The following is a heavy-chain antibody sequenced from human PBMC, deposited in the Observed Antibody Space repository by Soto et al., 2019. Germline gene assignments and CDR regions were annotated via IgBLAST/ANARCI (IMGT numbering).Heavy chain of an antibody. D-gene: IGHD3-3*01. CDR1: GGSISSYY. V-gene: IGHV4-59*08. Sequence: SETLSLTCTVSGGSISSYYWSWIRQPPGKGLEWIGYIYYSGSTNYNPSLKSRVTISVDTSKNQFSLKLSSVTAADTAVYYCARLLEYIRLSADWFDPWGQGTLVTVSS. CDR3: ARLLEYIRLSADWFDP. J-gene: IGHJ5*02. CDR2: IYYSGST.